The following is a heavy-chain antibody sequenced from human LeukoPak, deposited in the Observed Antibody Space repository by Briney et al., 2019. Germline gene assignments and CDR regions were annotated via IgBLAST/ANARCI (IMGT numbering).Heavy chain of an antibody. CDR2: IVVGSGNT. V-gene: IGHV1-58*01. CDR3: AAAYSVSDAFDI. CDR1: GFTFTSSA. Sequence: GASVKGSCKASGFTFTSSAVQWVRQARGQRLEWIGWIVVGSGNTNYAQKFQERVTITRDMSTSTAYMELSGLRSEDTAVYYCAAAYSVSDAFDIWGQGTMVTVSS. J-gene: IGHJ3*02. D-gene: IGHD5/OR15-5a*01.